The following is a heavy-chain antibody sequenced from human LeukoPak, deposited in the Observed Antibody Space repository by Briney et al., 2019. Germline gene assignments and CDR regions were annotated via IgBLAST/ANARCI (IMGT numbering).Heavy chain of an antibody. CDR3: ARHIRALVPAPFDY. Sequence: SETLSLTCTVSGGSISSSSYYWGWIRQPPGKGLEWIGSIYYSGSTYYNPSLKSRVTISADTSKSLFSLKMRSVTAADTAVYYCARHIRALVPAPFDYWGQGTLVTVSS. CDR1: GGSISSSSYY. J-gene: IGHJ4*02. D-gene: IGHD2-2*01. CDR2: IYYSGST. V-gene: IGHV4-39*01.